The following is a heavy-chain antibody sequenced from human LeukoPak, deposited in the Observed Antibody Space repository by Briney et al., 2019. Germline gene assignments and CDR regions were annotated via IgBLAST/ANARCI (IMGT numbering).Heavy chain of an antibody. V-gene: IGHV3-23*01. CDR1: GFTFSSYA. CDR3: AKDERNWNYNLASQTYD. Sequence: GGSLRLSCAASGFTFSSYAMSWVRQAPGKGLEWVSAISGSGGSTYYADSVKGRFTVSRDNSKNTLYLQMSSLRAEDTAVYYCAKDERNWNYNLASQTYDWGQGTLVTVSS. CDR2: ISGSGGST. J-gene: IGHJ4*02. D-gene: IGHD1-7*01.